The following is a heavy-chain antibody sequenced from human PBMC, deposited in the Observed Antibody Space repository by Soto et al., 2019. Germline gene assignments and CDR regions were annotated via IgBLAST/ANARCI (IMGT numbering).Heavy chain of an antibody. Sequence: TLSLTCTVSGGSISSGGYYWSWIRQHPGKGLEWIGYIYYSGSTYYNPSLKSRVTISVDTSKNQFSLKLSSVTAADTAVYYCAREGYGSGGSCYVWFDPWGPGTLVTVSS. CDR3: AREGYGSGGSCYVWFDP. CDR1: GGSISSGGYY. J-gene: IGHJ5*02. V-gene: IGHV4-31*03. CDR2: IYYSGST. D-gene: IGHD2-15*01.